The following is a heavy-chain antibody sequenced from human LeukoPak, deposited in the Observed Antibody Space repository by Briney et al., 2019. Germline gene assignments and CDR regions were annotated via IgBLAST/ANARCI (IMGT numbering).Heavy chain of an antibody. CDR3: ARGRSSWLTARLDY. CDR2: INHSGSA. Sequence: SETLSLTCAVYGGSFSGYYWSWIRQPPGKGLEWIGEINHSGSANYNPSLKSRVTISVDTSKNQFSLKLSSVTAADTAVYYCARGRSSWLTARLDYWGQGTLVTVSS. CDR1: GGSFSGYY. D-gene: IGHD5-24*01. V-gene: IGHV4-34*01. J-gene: IGHJ4*02.